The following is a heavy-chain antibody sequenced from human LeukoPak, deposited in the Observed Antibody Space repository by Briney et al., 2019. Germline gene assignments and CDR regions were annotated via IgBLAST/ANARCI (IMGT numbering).Heavy chain of an antibody. J-gene: IGHJ5*02. CDR1: GYTYTGYY. V-gene: IGHV1-2*02. CDR2: INPNSGDT. D-gene: IGHD3-10*01. Sequence: APVKVSCKASGYTYTGYYMHWVRQAPGQGLEWMGWINPNSGDTNYSQKFQGRVSMTRDTSINTAYMELSRLTSEDTAVYYCARGPLKGQGLWFGESSPRWFDPWGQGTLVTVSS. CDR3: ARGPLKGQGLWFGESSPRWFDP.